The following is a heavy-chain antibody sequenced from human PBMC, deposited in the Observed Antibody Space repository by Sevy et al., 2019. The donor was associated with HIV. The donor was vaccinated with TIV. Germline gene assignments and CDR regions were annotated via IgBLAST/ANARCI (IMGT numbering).Heavy chain of an antibody. CDR3: TSLGYDFLHYFDY. Sequence: GGSLRLSCAASGFTFSNAWMTWVRQAPGKGLEWVGRIKSKTDGGTTDYEEPVKGRFTISRDDSKNTLYLQMNSLKTEDTAVYYCTSLGYDFLHYFDYWGQGTLVTVSS. V-gene: IGHV3-15*01. CDR2: IKSKTDGGTT. J-gene: IGHJ4*02. CDR1: GFTFSNAW. D-gene: IGHD3-3*01.